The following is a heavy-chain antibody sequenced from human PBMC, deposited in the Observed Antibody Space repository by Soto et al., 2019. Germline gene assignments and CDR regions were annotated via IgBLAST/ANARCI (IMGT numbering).Heavy chain of an antibody. V-gene: IGHV3-43*01. J-gene: IGHJ3*02. CDR3: AKGRYDSSGYYFEGDAFDI. CDR1: GFTFDDYT. Sequence: GGSLRLSCAASGFTFDDYTMHWVRQAPGKGLEWVSLISWDGGSTYYAGSVKGRFTISRDNSKNSLYLQMNSLRTEDTALYYCAKGRYDSSGYYFEGDAFDIWGQGTMVTVSS. CDR2: ISWDGGST. D-gene: IGHD3-22*01.